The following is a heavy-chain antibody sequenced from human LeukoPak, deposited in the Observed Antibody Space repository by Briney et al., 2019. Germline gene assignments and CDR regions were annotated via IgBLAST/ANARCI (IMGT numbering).Heavy chain of an antibody. CDR2: INPNSGGT. Sequence: GASVKVSCKASGYTFTGYYMHWVRQAPGQGLEWMRWINPNSGGTNYAQKFQGRVTMTRDTSISTAYMELSRLRSDDTAVYYCAMTTVTTRRYDYWGQGTLVTVSS. CDR1: GYTFTGYY. V-gene: IGHV1-2*02. J-gene: IGHJ4*02. D-gene: IGHD4-11*01. CDR3: AMTTVTTRRYDY.